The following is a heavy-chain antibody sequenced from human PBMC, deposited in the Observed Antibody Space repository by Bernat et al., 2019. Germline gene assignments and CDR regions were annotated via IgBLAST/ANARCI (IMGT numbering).Heavy chain of an antibody. Sequence: QVQLVQSGAEVKKPGASVKVSCKASGYTFTGYYMHWVRQAPGQGLEWMGWINPNSGGTNYAQKFQGRVTMTRDTSISTAYMELSRLRSDDTAVYYCAREPQERYGSGSYYTHRGQGTLVTVSS. V-gene: IGHV1-2*02. D-gene: IGHD3-10*01. CDR2: INPNSGGT. CDR1: GYTFTGYY. CDR3: AREPQERYGSGSYYTH. J-gene: IGHJ4*02.